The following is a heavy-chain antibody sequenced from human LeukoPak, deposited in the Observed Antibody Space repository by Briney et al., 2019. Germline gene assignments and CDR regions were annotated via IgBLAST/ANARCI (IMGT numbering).Heavy chain of an antibody. J-gene: IGHJ5*02. CDR2: ISSSSSYI. CDR3: ARRRLSVAGTRYFRP. D-gene: IGHD6-19*01. Sequence: PGGSLRLSCAASGFTFSSYSMNWVRQAPGKGLEWVSSISSSSSYIYYADSVKGRFTISRDNAKNSLYLQMNSLGTEDTAVYYCARRRLSVAGTRYFRPWGQGTLVTVSS. V-gene: IGHV3-21*04. CDR1: GFTFSSYS.